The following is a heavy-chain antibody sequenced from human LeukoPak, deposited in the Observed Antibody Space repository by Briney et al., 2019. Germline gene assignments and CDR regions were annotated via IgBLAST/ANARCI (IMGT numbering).Heavy chain of an antibody. J-gene: IGHJ6*02. CDR3: ARGGSSGWYSYYYYYYGMDV. CDR2: IYYSGST. Sequence: KPSETLSLTCTVSGGSTSSYYWSWIRQPPGRGLEWIGYIYYSGSTNYNPSLKSRVTISVDTSKNQFSLKLSSVTAADTAVYYCARGGSSGWYSYYYYYYGMDVWGQGTTVTVSS. V-gene: IGHV4-59*01. D-gene: IGHD6-19*01. CDR1: GGSTSSYY.